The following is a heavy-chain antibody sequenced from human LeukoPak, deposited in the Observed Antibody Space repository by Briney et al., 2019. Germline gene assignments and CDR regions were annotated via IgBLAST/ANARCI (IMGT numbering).Heavy chain of an antibody. CDR3: ARDPHIAAAGTIFDY. D-gene: IGHD6-13*01. V-gene: IGHV3-48*02. CDR1: GFTFSSCS. J-gene: IGHJ4*02. CDR2: ISSSSTTR. Sequence: GGSLRLSCAVSGFTFSSCSMNWVRQAPGKGLEWVSYISSSSTTRYYADSVKGRFTISRDNAKNSLYLQMNSLRDEDSAVYYCARDPHIAAAGTIFDYWGQGTLVTVSS.